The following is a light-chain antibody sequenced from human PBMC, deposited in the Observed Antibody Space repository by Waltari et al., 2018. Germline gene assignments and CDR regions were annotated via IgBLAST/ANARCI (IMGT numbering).Light chain of an antibody. CDR3: HQYNNWPPYT. Sequence: EIVMTQSPATLSVSPGERATLSCRASQSISSNLAWYQQKPGQAPRLLIHDASTRATGIPARFSGSGSGTEFTLTISSMQSEDFAVYYCHQYNNWPPYTFDQGTKVEIK. CDR1: QSISSN. CDR2: DAS. V-gene: IGKV3-15*01. J-gene: IGKJ2*01.